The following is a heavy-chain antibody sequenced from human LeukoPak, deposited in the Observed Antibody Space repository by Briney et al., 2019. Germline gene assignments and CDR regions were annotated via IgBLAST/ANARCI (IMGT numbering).Heavy chain of an antibody. V-gene: IGHV3-23*01. D-gene: IGHD3-9*01. CDR2: ISGSGGST. CDR3: AKARYFDWSIDY. Sequence: GGSLRLSCAASGFTLSSYAMSWVRQAPGKGLEWVSAISGSGGSTYYADSVKGRFTISRDNSKNTLYLQMNSLRAEDTAVYYCAKARYFDWSIDYWGQGTLVTVSS. J-gene: IGHJ4*02. CDR1: GFTLSSYA.